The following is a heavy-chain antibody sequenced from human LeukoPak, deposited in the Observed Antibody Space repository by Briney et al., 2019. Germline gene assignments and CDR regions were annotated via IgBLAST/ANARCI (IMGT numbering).Heavy chain of an antibody. CDR1: GGSFSGYY. D-gene: IGHD6-25*01. J-gene: IGHJ4*02. Sequence: PSETLSLTCAVYGGSFSGYYWSWIRQPPGKGLEWIGYIYYSGSTNYNPSLKSRVTISVDTSKNQFSLKLSSVTAADTAVYYCARDGSGWQFDYWGQGTLVTVSS. V-gene: IGHV4-59*01. CDR3: ARDGSGWQFDY. CDR2: IYYSGST.